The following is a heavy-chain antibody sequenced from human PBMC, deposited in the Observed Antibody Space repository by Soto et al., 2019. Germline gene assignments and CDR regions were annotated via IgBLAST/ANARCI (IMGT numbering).Heavy chain of an antibody. CDR3: ATGGGAAPGT. D-gene: IGHD6-13*01. V-gene: IGHV4-34*01. Sequence: SETLSLTCAVYGGSFSGYYWSWIRQTPGKGLEWIGEIDHSGSIKYNPSLESRVSISLDTSRNQFSPKLSSVTAADSAVFYCATGGGAAPGTWGQGTLVTVSS. J-gene: IGHJ4*02. CDR2: IDHSGSI. CDR1: GGSFSGYY.